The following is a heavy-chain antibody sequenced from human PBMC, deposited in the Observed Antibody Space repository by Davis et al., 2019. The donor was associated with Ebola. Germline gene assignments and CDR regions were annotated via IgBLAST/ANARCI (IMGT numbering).Heavy chain of an antibody. CDR2: IIPILGIA. CDR1: GGTFSSYA. Sequence: SVKVSCKASGGTFSSYAISWVRQAPGQGLEWMGRIIPILGIANYAQKFQGRVTITADKSTSTAYMELSSLRSEDTAVYYCAREDYDFWSGYQGYYYYGMDVWGQGTTVTVSS. CDR3: AREDYDFWSGYQGYYYYGMDV. V-gene: IGHV1-69*04. J-gene: IGHJ6*02. D-gene: IGHD3-3*01.